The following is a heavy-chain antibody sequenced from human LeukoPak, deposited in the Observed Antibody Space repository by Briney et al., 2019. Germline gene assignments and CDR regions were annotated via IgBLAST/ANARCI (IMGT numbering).Heavy chain of an antibody. CDR3: ARHGAVAGPTHFDY. V-gene: IGHV4-59*08. Sequence: SETLSLTCTVSGGSISSYYWSWIRQPPGKGLEWLGYIYYSGSTNYNPSLKSRVTISVDTSKNQFSLKLSSVTAADTAVYYCARHGAVAGPTHFDYWGQGTLVTVSS. CDR1: GGSISSYY. D-gene: IGHD6-19*01. CDR2: IYYSGST. J-gene: IGHJ4*02.